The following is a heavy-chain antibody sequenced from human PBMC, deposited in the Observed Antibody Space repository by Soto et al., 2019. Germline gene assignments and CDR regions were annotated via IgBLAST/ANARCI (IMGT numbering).Heavy chain of an antibody. V-gene: IGHV4-34*01. J-gene: IGHJ3*02. CDR2: INHSGST. D-gene: IGHD3-3*01. CDR1: GGSFSGYY. Sequence: PSETLSLTCAVYGGSFSGYYWSWIRQPPGKGLEWIGEINHSGSTNYNPSLKSRVTISVDTSKNQFSLKLSSVTAADTAVYYCARASRITIFGVVIQDAFDIWGQGTMVTV. CDR3: ARASRITIFGVVIQDAFDI.